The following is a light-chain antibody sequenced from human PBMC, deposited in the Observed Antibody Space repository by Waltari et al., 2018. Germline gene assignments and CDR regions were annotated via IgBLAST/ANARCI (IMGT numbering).Light chain of an antibody. J-gene: IGKJ4*01. Sequence: IQMTQSPSSLSASVGDRVTITCRASQDIKIHLPWYQQKPGKAPKLLIYDASNLQTGVSSRFRGSGSGTDFTFIINNLQPEDIATYYCQQYDNFTTFGGGTKVEV. CDR2: DAS. CDR1: QDIKIH. V-gene: IGKV1-33*01. CDR3: QQYDNFTT.